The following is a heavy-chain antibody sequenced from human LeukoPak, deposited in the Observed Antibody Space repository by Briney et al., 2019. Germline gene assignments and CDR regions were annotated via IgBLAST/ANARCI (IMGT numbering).Heavy chain of an antibody. J-gene: IGHJ4*02. D-gene: IGHD4-11*01. CDR1: GFTFSSYY. CDR2: TNTDGSTT. Sequence: PGGSLRLSCAASGFTFSSYYMHWVRQAPGKGLVWVARTNTDGSTTRYADSVKGRFTISRDNAKNTVDLQMNSLRAEDTAVYYCARDRTVTTNPYYFDSWGQGSLVTVSS. V-gene: IGHV3-74*01. CDR3: ARDRTVTTNPYYFDS.